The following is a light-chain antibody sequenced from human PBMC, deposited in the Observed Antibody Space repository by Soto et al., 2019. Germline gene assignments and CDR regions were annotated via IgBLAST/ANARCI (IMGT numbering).Light chain of an antibody. J-gene: IGKJ1*01. CDR2: GAS. CDR3: QQYGSSLRT. Sequence: EIVLTQSPGTLSLSPGDRVTLSCRAGQTITSKYVAWYQQKPGQAPRLPIYGASNRATGIPDRFSGSESGTDFTLTISRLDPDDFAVYYCQQYGSSLRTFGQGTKVDIK. V-gene: IGKV3-20*01. CDR1: QTITSKY.